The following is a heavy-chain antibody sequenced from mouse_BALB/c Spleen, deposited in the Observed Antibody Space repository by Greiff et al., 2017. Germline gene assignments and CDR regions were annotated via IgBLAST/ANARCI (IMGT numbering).Heavy chain of an antibody. CDR3: GGCDDAMDY. Sequence: EVKLVESGGGLVKPGGPLKLSCAASGSTCGDYYMYWVRQTPEKRLGWVATISDGGSYTYYQDSVKGGFTISRDNAKNNLYLQMSSLKSEDTAMYYCGGCDDAMDYWGQGTSVTVSS. CDR1: GSTCGDYY. V-gene: IGHV5-4*02. CDR2: ISDGGSYT. J-gene: IGHJ4*01.